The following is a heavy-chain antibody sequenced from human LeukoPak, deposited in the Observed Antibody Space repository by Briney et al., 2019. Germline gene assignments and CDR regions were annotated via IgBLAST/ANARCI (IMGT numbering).Heavy chain of an antibody. V-gene: IGHV3-7*01. Sequence: PGGSLRLSCAASGFTFSDYWMSWVRQAPAKGPEWVANIKQDGSDKYYLDSVKGRFTISRDNAENALYLQMNSLRAEDTAVYYCARGEFAWIQGSYGLNVWGQGTTVTVSS. CDR2: IKQDGSDK. CDR3: ARGEFAWIQGSYGLNV. J-gene: IGHJ6*02. CDR1: GFTFSDYW. D-gene: IGHD5-18*01.